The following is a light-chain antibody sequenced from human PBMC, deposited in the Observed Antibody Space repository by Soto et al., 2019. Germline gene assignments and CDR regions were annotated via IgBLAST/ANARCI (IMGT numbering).Light chain of an antibody. CDR3: AAGDDSLNGVV. Sequence: QSVLTQPPSASGTPGQRVPISCSGSSSSIGSNTVNWYQQLPGTAPKLLFYTNDQRPSGVPDRFSGSKSGTSASLAISGLQSEDEAHYYCAAGDDSLNGVVFGGGTKLTVL. CDR1: SSSIGSNT. CDR2: TND. V-gene: IGLV1-44*01. J-gene: IGLJ2*01.